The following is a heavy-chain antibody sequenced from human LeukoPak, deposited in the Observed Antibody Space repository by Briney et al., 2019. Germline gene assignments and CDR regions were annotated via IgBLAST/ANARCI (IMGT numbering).Heavy chain of an antibody. D-gene: IGHD3-16*02. V-gene: IGHV3-21*04. CDR2: ISSSGRYI. CDR3: AKDSLSLGELSFDY. J-gene: IGHJ4*02. Sequence: GGSLRLSCAASGLTFSTCTMTWVRRAPGKGLEWVSSISSSGRYIYYAESMRGRFTISRDNANNSLYLQMNSLRAEDTALYYCAKDSLSLGELSFDYWGQGTLVTVSS. CDR1: GLTFSTCT.